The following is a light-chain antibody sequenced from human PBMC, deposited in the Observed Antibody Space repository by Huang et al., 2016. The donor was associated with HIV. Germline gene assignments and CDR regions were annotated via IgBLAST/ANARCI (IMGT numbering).Light chain of an antibody. Sequence: EIVMTQSPAILSVSPGESATLSCRASQSVSSNFAWYQQKPGQAPRLLIYGASSRATGIPARFIGSGSGTEFTLTISSLQSEDFAVYYCQQYNDWLYTFGRGTKLEIK. V-gene: IGKV3D-15*01. CDR1: QSVSSN. CDR2: GAS. CDR3: QQYNDWLYT. J-gene: IGKJ2*01.